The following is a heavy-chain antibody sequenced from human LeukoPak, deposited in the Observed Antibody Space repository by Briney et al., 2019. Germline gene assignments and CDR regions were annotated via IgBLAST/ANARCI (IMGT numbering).Heavy chain of an antibody. CDR2: IKQDGSEK. D-gene: IGHD1-26*01. CDR3: ARDPSGSYSPYFDH. J-gene: IGHJ4*02. CDR1: GFTFSSYW. Sequence: GGSLRLSCAASGFTFSSYWMSWVRQAPGKGLEWVANIKQDGSEKYYVDSVKGRFTISRDNAKNSLYLQMNSLRAEDTAVYYCARDPSGSYSPYFDHWGQGTLVTVSS. V-gene: IGHV3-7*01.